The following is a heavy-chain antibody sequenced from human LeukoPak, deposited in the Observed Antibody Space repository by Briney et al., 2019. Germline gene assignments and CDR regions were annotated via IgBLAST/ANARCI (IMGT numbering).Heavy chain of an antibody. D-gene: IGHD6-19*01. V-gene: IGHV1-69*13. Sequence: GASVKVSCKASGGTFSSYAISWVRQAPGQGLEWMGGIIPIFGTANYAQKFQGRVTITADESTSTAYMELSSLRSEDTAVYYCARTPYHIAVAGTPDAFDIWGQGTMVTVSS. CDR2: IIPIFGTA. CDR1: GGTFSSYA. CDR3: ARTPYHIAVAGTPDAFDI. J-gene: IGHJ3*02.